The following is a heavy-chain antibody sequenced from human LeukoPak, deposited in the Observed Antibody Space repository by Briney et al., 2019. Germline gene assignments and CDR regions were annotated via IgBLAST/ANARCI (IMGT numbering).Heavy chain of an antibody. CDR2: ISGDGSVT. J-gene: IGHJ4*01. D-gene: IGHD6-6*01. CDR3: ARYSSSSGGASYYLDY. Sequence: GGSLRLSCTASGFTLRNYWMHWVRLVPGKRLVWVSRISGDGSVTNYADSVQGLFTITRDNAKSILYLQINNLRSEDTAVYYCARYSSSSGGASYYLDYWGHGALITVSS. V-gene: IGHV3-74*01. CDR1: GFTLRNYW.